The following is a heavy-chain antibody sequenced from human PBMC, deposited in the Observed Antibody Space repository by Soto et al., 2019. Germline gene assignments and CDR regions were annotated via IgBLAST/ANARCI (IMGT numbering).Heavy chain of an antibody. V-gene: IGHV3-66*01. J-gene: IGHJ4*02. CDR1: GFLFSGYA. Sequence: GGSLRLSCAASGFLFSGYAMSWVRQAPGKGLEWVSGVIGSGASTYYADSVKGRFTISRDNSKNMLYLQMNSLRAEDTAVYYCARDLIVATIQGFDYWGQGTLVTVSS. D-gene: IGHD5-12*01. CDR2: IGSGAST. CDR3: ARDLIVATIQGFDY.